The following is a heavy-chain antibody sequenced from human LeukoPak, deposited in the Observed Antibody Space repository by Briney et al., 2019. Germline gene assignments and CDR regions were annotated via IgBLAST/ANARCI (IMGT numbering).Heavy chain of an antibody. CDR2: IYDSGST. V-gene: IGHV4-59*01. D-gene: IGHD3-3*01. CDR3: AREYSWSGFFDY. CDR1: DGSISSYY. Sequence: SETLSLTCTVSDGSISSYYWSWNRQPPGKGLEWIGHIYDSGSTNYNPSLKSRVTISVDTSKNQFSLKLSSVTAADTAVYYCAREYSWSGFFDYWGQGTLVTVSS. J-gene: IGHJ4*02.